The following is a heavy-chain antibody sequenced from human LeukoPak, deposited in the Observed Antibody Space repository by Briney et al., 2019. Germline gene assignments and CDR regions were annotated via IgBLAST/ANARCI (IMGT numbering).Heavy chain of an antibody. V-gene: IGHV3-23*01. CDR1: GFTFSSYA. Sequence: PGGSLRLSCAASGFTFSSYAMSWVRQAPGKGLEWVSAISGSGGGTYYADSVKGRFTISRDNSKNTLYLQMNSLRAEDTAVYYCAKSEWLVPDYFDYWGQGTLVTVSS. CDR2: ISGSGGGT. J-gene: IGHJ4*02. D-gene: IGHD6-19*01. CDR3: AKSEWLVPDYFDY.